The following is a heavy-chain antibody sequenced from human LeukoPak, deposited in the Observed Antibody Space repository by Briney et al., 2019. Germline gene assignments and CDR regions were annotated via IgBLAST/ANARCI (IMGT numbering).Heavy chain of an antibody. J-gene: IGHJ4*02. Sequence: PGGSLRLSCAASGFTFSTYGMHWVRQAPGKGLEWVAVISYDGSNKYYADSVKGRFTISRDNSKNTLYLQMNSLRAEDTAVYYCVWFSGIGYWGQGTLVTVSS. CDR3: VWFSGIGY. D-gene: IGHD3-10*01. CDR2: ISYDGSNK. V-gene: IGHV3-30*03. CDR1: GFTFSTYG.